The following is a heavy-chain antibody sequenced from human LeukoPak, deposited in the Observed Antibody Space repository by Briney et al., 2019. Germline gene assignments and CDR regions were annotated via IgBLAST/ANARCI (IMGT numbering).Heavy chain of an antibody. J-gene: IGHJ5*02. CDR2: IYTSGST. V-gene: IGHV4-39*07. D-gene: IGHD6-19*01. Sequence: SETLSLTCTVSGGSISSSSHYWGWIRQPPGKGLEWIGRIYTSGSTNYNPSLKSRVTMSVDTSKNQFSLKLSSVTAADTAVYYCASYIAVAGKNWFDPWGQGTLVTVSS. CDR1: GGSISSSSHY. CDR3: ASYIAVAGKNWFDP.